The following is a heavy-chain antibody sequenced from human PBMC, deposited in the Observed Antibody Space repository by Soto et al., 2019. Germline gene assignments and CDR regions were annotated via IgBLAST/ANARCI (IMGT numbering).Heavy chain of an antibody. CDR3: ARDFMVRGVIDY. J-gene: IGHJ4*02. D-gene: IGHD3-10*01. CDR1: GGSVSSGSYY. CDR2: IYYSGST. Sequence: PSETLSLTCTVSGGSVSSGSYYWSWIRQPPGKGLEWIGYIYYSGSTNYNPSLKSRVIISVDTSKNQFSLKLSSVTAADTAVYYCARDFMVRGVIDYWGQGTLVTVS. V-gene: IGHV4-61*01.